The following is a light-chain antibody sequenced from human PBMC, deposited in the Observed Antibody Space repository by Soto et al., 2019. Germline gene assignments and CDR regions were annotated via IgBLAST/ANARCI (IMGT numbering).Light chain of an antibody. J-gene: IGKJ2*01. V-gene: IGKV2-30*01. CDR3: MQGKQGPYT. Sequence: DVVMTQSPLSLPVTLGQPASISCRSSQSLVYSDGNTYLNWFQQRPGQSPRRLIYKVSNRDSGAQGRFRGGGSGIVSTQKNSGGGAGVVGFFSAMQGKQGPYTFGRGPKLKIK. CDR1: QSLVYSDGNTY. CDR2: KVS.